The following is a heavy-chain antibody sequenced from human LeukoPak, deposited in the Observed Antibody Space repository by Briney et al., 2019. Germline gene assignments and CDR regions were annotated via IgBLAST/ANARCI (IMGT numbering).Heavy chain of an antibody. CDR1: GYSFTSYW. CDR2: IYPGDSDT. CDR3: ARSYDSSGYYYRYFDY. V-gene: IGHV5-51*01. Sequence: GESLKISCKGSGYSFTSYWIGWVRQMPGKGLEWMGIIYPGDSDTRYSPSFQGQVTISADKSISTAYLQWSSLKASDTAMYYCARSYDSSGYYYRYFDYWGQGTLVTVSS. J-gene: IGHJ4*02. D-gene: IGHD3-22*01.